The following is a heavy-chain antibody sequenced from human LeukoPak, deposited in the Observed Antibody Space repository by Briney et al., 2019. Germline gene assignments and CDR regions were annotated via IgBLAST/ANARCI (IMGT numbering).Heavy chain of an antibody. CDR3: ARGFGYSYPHLSYFDY. CDR1: GGSLSGYY. Sequence: SETLSLTCAVYGGSLSGYYWSWIRQPPGKGLEWIGEINHSGSTNYNPSLKSRVTISVDTSKNQFSLKLSSVTAADTAVYYCARGFGYSYPHLSYFDYWGQGTLVTVSP. D-gene: IGHD5-18*01. V-gene: IGHV4-34*01. CDR2: INHSGST. J-gene: IGHJ4*02.